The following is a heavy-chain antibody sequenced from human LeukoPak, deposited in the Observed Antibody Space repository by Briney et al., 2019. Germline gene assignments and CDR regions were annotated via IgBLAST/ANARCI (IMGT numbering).Heavy chain of an antibody. V-gene: IGHV3-53*01. D-gene: IGHD3-10*01. J-gene: IGHJ4*02. CDR1: GFTVSSNY. CDR3: ARVSAWFGELPDS. CDR2: IYSGGST. Sequence: SGGSLRLSCAASGFTVSSNYMSWVRQAPGKGLEWVSVIYSGGSTYYADSVKGRFTISRDNSKNTLYLQMNRLRAEDTAVYYCARVSAWFGELPDSWGQGTLVTVSS.